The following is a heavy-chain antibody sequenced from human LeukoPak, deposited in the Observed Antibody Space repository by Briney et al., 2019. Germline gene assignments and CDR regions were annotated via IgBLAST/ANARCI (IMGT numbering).Heavy chain of an antibody. D-gene: IGHD5-18*01. Sequence: GGSLRLSCAASGFTFSDYYMSWIRQAPGKGLEWVSYISSSGSTIYYADSVKGRFTISRDNAKNSLYLQMNSLRAEDTAVYYCARDRSSYGSITDAFDIWGQGTMVTVSS. CDR2: ISSSGSTI. V-gene: IGHV3-11*01. CDR1: GFTFSDYY. CDR3: ARDRSSYGSITDAFDI. J-gene: IGHJ3*02.